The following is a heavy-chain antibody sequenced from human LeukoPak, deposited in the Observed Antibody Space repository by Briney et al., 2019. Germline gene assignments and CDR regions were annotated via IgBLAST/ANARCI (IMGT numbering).Heavy chain of an antibody. D-gene: IGHD2-2*01. V-gene: IGHV4-39*01. CDR3: ARQLGYCSSTSCYADKVDY. CDR2: IYYSGST. J-gene: IGHJ4*02. Sequence: TSETLSLTCTVSGGSISSSSYYWGWIRQPPGKGLEWIGSIYYSGSTYYNPSLKSRVTISVDTSKNQFSLKLSSVTAADTAVYYCARQLGYCSSTSCYADKVDYWGQGTLVTVPS. CDR1: GGSISSSSYY.